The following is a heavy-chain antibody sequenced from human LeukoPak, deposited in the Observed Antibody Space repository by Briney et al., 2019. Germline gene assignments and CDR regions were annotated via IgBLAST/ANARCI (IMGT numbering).Heavy chain of an antibody. CDR1: GYTFTSYY. V-gene: IGHV1-46*01. J-gene: IGHJ4*02. D-gene: IGHD6-19*01. Sequence: ASVKVSCKASGYTFTSYYMHWVRQAPGQGLEWMGIINPSGGSTSYAQNFQGRVTMIRDTSTSTVYMELSSLRSDDTAVYYCARKKAVAGLFDYWGRGTLVTVSS. CDR3: ARKKAVAGLFDY. CDR2: INPSGGST.